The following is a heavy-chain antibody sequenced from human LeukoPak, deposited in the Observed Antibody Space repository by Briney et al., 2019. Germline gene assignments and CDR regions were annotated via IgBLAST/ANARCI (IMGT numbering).Heavy chain of an antibody. D-gene: IGHD2-21*02. CDR2: ISAYNGDT. CDR1: GGTFSSYA. V-gene: IGHV1-18*01. Sequence: ASVKVSCKASGGTFSSYAISWVRRAPGQGLEWMGWISAYNGDTNYAQMFQGRVTMTTDTSTSTAYMELRSLRSDDTAVYYCARDCGGDCYHHDYWGQGTLVTVSS. CDR3: ARDCGGDCYHHDY. J-gene: IGHJ4*02.